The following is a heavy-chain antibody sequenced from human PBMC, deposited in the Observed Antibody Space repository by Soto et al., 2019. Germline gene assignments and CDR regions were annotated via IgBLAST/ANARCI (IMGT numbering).Heavy chain of an antibody. CDR2: IYSSGST. Sequence: PSETLSLTCTVSGGSISSYYWSWIRQPAGKGLEWIGHIYSSGSTNYNPSLKSRVTMSVDTSKNQFSLKLSSVTAADTAMYYCARDWGLHYYGSGGSWGQGTLVTVSS. D-gene: IGHD3-10*01. J-gene: IGHJ5*02. V-gene: IGHV4-4*07. CDR3: ARDWGLHYYGSGGS. CDR1: GGSISSYY.